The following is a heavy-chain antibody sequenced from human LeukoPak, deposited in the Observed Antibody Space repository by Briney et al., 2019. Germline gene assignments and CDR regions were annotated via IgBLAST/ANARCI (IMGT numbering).Heavy chain of an antibody. J-gene: IGHJ4*01. V-gene: IGHV3-23*01. D-gene: IGHD1-26*01. Sequence: GGSLRLSCAASGFTFNRHVMTWVCQAPGKGLEWVSAISGSGSTTYYADSVQGRFTISRDKSANMVYLQMSSLSAEDTALYYCARARGATREGFDYWGQGTLITVSS. CDR1: GFTFNRHV. CDR2: ISGSGSTT. CDR3: ARARGATREGFDY.